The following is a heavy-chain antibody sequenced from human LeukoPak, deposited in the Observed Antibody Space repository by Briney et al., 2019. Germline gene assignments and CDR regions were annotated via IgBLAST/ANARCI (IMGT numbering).Heavy chain of an antibody. D-gene: IGHD3-10*02. J-gene: IGHJ6*02. V-gene: IGHV4-59*08. Sequence: PSETLSLTCTVSGGSISSYYWSWIRQPPGKGLEWIGYIYYSGSTNYNPSLKSRVTISVDASKNQFSLKLSSVTAADTAVYYCARHVRGGGRGYYYYGMDVWGQGTTVTVSS. CDR1: GGSISSYY. CDR3: ARHVRGGGRGYYYYGMDV. CDR2: IYYSGST.